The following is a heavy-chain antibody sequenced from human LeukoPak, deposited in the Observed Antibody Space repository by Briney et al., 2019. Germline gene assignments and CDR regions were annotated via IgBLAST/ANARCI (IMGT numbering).Heavy chain of an antibody. V-gene: IGHV4-59*01. CDR3: ARSYGSGNYFDY. J-gene: IGHJ4*01. D-gene: IGHD3-10*01. CDR2: IYYSGSA. Sequence: PSETLSLTCTVSGGSISNYYWSWIRQPPGKGLEWIGYIYYSGSAKYNPSLKSRVTISVDTSKNQFSLKLSSVTAADTAVYYCARSYGSGNYFDYWGQEPWSPSP. CDR1: GGSISNYY.